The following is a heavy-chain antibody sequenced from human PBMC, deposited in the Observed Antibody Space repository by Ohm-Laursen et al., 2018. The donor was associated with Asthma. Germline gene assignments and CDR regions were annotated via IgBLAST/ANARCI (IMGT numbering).Heavy chain of an antibody. J-gene: IGHJ4*02. CDR2: INPNSGGT. Sequence: ASVKVSCKASGYTFTGYYMHWVRQAPGQGLEWMGWINPNSGGTNYAQKFQGWVTMTRDTSISTAYMELSRLRSDDTAVYYCARDRNRRYSGSYDYWGQGTLVTVSS. CDR3: ARDRNRRYSGSYDY. D-gene: IGHD1-26*01. V-gene: IGHV1-2*04. CDR1: GYTFTGYY.